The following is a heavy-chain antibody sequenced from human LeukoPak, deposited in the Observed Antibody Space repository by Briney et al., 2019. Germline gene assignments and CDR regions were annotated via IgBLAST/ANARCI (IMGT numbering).Heavy chain of an antibody. Sequence: GGSLRLSCVASGFTFSSYAMSWVRQAPGKGLEWVSSTSGSGGSTYHADSVKGRFTISRDNSKNTLYLQMNSLRAEDTAVYYCAKNSGPFDYWGQGTLVTVSS. V-gene: IGHV3-23*01. J-gene: IGHJ4*02. CDR1: GFTFSSYA. CDR3: AKNSGPFDY. D-gene: IGHD1-26*01. CDR2: TSGSGGST.